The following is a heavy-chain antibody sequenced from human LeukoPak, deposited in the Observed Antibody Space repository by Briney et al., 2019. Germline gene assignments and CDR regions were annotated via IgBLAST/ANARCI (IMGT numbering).Heavy chain of an antibody. Sequence: SQTLSLTCTVSGGSISSGDYYWSWIRQPPGKGLEWIGYIYYSGSTYYNPSLKSRATISVDTSKNQFSLKLSSVTAADTAVYYCARARDEWLSGVGDYYYYGMDVWGQGTTVTVSS. J-gene: IGHJ6*02. CDR1: GGSISSGDYY. CDR3: ARARDEWLSGVGDYYYYGMDV. CDR2: IYYSGST. V-gene: IGHV4-30-4*01. D-gene: IGHD3-3*01.